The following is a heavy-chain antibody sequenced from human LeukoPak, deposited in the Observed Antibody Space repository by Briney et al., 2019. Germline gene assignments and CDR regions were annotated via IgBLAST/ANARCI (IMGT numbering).Heavy chain of an antibody. J-gene: IGHJ4*02. D-gene: IGHD3-10*01. CDR1: GYTFTSYD. CDR2: MSPNSGNT. V-gene: IGHV1-8*01. Sequence: ASVKVSCKASGYTFTSYDINWVRQATGQGLEWMGWMSPNSGNTGYAQKFQGRVTMTRNTSISTAYMELSSLRSEDTAVYYCARGLELWFGELLPFDYWGQGTLVTVSS. CDR3: ARGLELWFGELLPFDY.